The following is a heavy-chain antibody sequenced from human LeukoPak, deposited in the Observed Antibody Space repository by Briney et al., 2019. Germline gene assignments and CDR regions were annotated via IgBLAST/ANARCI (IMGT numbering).Heavy chain of an antibody. V-gene: IGHV3-48*02. CDR2: IRISSAV. D-gene: IGHD3-16*01. Sequence: GGSLKLSCAASGFTFTSYAMNWVRQAPGKGLEWVAHIRISSAVYYADSVKGRFTISRDNAKNSLFLQMSGLGDEDTAVYYCARGNDYGFDYWGQGALVTVVS. CDR1: GFTFTSYA. CDR3: ARGNDYGFDY. J-gene: IGHJ4*02.